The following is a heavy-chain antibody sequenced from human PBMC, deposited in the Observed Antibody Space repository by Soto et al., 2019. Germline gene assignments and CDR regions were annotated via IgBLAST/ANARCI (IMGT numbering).Heavy chain of an antibody. V-gene: IGHV2-5*02. CDR1: GFSLSTSGVG. J-gene: IGHJ4*02. CDR3: AHRLYTSGWPWDSGAFDY. Sequence: QITLKESGPPLVKPTQTLTLTCTFSGFSLSTSGVGVGWIRQPPGRALEWLTLIYWDDDKRYSPSLMSRLTIAKDTSKNQVVLTMTTMDPVDTATYYCAHRLYTSGWPWDSGAFDYWGQGALVTVSS. D-gene: IGHD6-19*01. CDR2: IYWDDDK.